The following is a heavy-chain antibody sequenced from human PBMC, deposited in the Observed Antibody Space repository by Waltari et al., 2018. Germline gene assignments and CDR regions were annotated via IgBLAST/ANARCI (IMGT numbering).Heavy chain of an antibody. CDR2: IYHSGRS. J-gene: IGHJ3*02. CDR1: GGSISSSNW. D-gene: IGHD3-3*01. CDR3: ARKKTIFGVVSIRDAFDI. V-gene: IGHV4-4*02. Sequence: QVQLQESGPGLVKPSGTLSLTCAVSGGSISSSNWWSWVRQPPGKGLEWIGEIYHSGRSNDNPSLKRRVTISVDKAKNQFSLKLGSVTAADTAVDYCARKKTIFGVVSIRDAFDIWGQGTMVTVSS.